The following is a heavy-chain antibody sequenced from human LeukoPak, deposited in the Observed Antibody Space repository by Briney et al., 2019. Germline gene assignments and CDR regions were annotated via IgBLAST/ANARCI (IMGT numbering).Heavy chain of an antibody. CDR3: ASGYSGYEKGVNSDWFDP. CDR2: IYYSGST. D-gene: IGHD5-12*01. CDR1: GGSISSSSYY. Sequence: PSETLSLTCTVSGGSISSSSYYWGWIRQPPGKGLEWIGSIYYSGSTYYNPSLKSRVTISVDTSKNQFSLKLSSVTAADTAVYYCASGYSGYEKGVNSDWFDPWGQGTLVTVSS. V-gene: IGHV4-39*07. J-gene: IGHJ5*02.